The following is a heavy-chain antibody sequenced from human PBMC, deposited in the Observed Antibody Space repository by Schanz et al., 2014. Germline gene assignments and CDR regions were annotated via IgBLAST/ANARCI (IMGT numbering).Heavy chain of an antibody. D-gene: IGHD6-19*01. CDR2: IRYDGNNK. J-gene: IGHJ4*02. Sequence: QVQLVESGGGVVQPGGSLRLSCAASGFTFTNYAMHWVRQAPGKGRELVTFIRYDGNNKFYADSVKGRFTISRDNSKNTLYVQMNSLRAEDTAVYYCARHPSGWFIGHCDYWGQGTLVTVSS. CDR1: GFTFTNYA. V-gene: IGHV3-30*02. CDR3: ARHPSGWFIGHCDY.